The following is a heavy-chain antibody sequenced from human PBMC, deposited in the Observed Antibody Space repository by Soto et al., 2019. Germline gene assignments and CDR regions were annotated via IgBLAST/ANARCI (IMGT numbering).Heavy chain of an antibody. V-gene: IGHV4-34*01. D-gene: IGHD2-15*01. Sequence: SETLSLTCAVYGGSFSGYYWSWIRQPPGKGLEWIGEINHSGSTNYNPSLKSRVTISVDTSKNQFSLKLSSVTAADTAVYYCAGDENVVVAATHFYYYGMDVWGQGTTVTVSS. CDR2: INHSGST. J-gene: IGHJ6*02. CDR1: GGSFSGYY. CDR3: AGDENVVVAATHFYYYGMDV.